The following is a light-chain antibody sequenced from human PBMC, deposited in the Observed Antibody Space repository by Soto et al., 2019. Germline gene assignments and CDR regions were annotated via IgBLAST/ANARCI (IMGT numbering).Light chain of an antibody. Sequence: QSARSEPASVSCCPGQSITVYCTGTSSDVDNGYDSVSWYQQHPGKAPKLILYEVTNRPSGVSSRFSGSKSGNTASLTISGLQAEDEADYYCSSYTVSAAPYVFGTGTKVTVL. V-gene: IGLV2-14*01. J-gene: IGLJ1*01. CDR1: SSDVDNGYDS. CDR3: SSYTVSAAPYV. CDR2: EVT.